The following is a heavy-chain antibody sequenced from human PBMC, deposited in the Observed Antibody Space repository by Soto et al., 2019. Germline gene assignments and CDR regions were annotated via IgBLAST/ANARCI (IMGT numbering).Heavy chain of an antibody. V-gene: IGHV1-69*08. J-gene: IGHJ5*02. CDR2: IIPILGIA. CDR1: GGTFSSYT. Sequence: QVQLVQSGAEVKKPGSSVKVSCKASGGTFSSYTISWVRQAPGQGLEWMGRIIPILGIANYAQKFQGRVMISADKSTSTAYMELSSLRSEDTVVYYCARDPYSGYDQSEYNWFSPWGQGTLVTLSS. CDR3: ARDPYSGYDQSEYNWFSP. D-gene: IGHD5-12*01.